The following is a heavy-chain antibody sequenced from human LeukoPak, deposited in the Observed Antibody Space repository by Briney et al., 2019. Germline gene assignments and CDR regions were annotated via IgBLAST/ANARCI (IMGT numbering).Heavy chain of an antibody. V-gene: IGHV3-30-3*01. CDR2: ISYDGSNK. CDR1: GFIFNTYA. CDR3: ARDNHGMDV. Sequence: TGGSLRLSCAASGFIFNTYAIHWVRQAPGKGLDWVAVISYDGSNKYYADSVKGRFTISRDDSKNTLYLQMNSLRGEDTAVYYCARDNHGMDVWGQGTTVTVSS. J-gene: IGHJ6*02.